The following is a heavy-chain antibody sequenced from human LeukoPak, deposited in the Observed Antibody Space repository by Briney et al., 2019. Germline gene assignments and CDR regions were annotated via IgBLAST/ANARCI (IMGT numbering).Heavy chain of an antibody. CDR2: ITSSSASM. Sequence: GGSLRLSCAASGFTFSSYSMNWVRQAPGKGLEWVSSITSSSASMYYADSVKGRFTISRDNAENSLYLQMNSLRAEDTAVYYCARTYYDILTGYNPYFDYWGQGTLVTVSS. J-gene: IGHJ4*02. V-gene: IGHV3-21*01. CDR3: ARTYYDILTGYNPYFDY. D-gene: IGHD3-9*01. CDR1: GFTFSSYS.